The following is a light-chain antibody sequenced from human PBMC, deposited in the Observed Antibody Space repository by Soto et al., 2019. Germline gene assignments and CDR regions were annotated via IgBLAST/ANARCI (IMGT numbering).Light chain of an antibody. CDR3: QQYINLWT. CDR1: QSVSSN. Sequence: DIVMTQSPATLSVSPGERATLSCRASQSVSSNLAWYQQKPGQSPRLLIYGASTRATGVPARFSGSGSGTEFTLTISSRQSEDFAVYYCQQYINLWTFGQGTKVEIK. J-gene: IGKJ1*01. V-gene: IGKV3-15*01. CDR2: GAS.